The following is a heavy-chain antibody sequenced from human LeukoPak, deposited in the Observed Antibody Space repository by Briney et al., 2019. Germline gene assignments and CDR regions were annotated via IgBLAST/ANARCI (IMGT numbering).Heavy chain of an antibody. J-gene: IGHJ4*02. V-gene: IGHV3-30*18. D-gene: IGHD3-3*01. CDR1: GFTFSSYG. CDR3: AKITIFGVVSSPFGY. CDR2: ISYDGSNK. Sequence: PGGSLRLSCAASGFTFSSYGMHWVRRAPGKGLEWVAVISYDGSNKYYADSVKGRFTISRDNSKNTLYLQMNSLRAEDTAVYYCAKITIFGVVSSPFGYWGQGTLVTVSS.